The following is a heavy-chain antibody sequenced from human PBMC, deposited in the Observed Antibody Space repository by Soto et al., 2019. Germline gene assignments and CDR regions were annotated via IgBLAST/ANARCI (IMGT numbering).Heavy chain of an antibody. Sequence: EGSLRLSCAASGFTFSSYGMHWVRQAPGKGLEWVAVIWYDGSNKYYADSVKGRFTISRDNSKNTLYLQMNSLRAEDTAVYYCAREISDYGDLYPNYHNWFDPWGQGTLVTVSS. CDR1: GFTFSSYG. CDR3: AREISDYGDLYPNYHNWFDP. D-gene: IGHD4-17*01. CDR2: IWYDGSNK. V-gene: IGHV3-33*01. J-gene: IGHJ5*02.